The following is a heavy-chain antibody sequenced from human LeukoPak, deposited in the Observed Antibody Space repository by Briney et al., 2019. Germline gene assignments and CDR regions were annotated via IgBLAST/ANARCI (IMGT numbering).Heavy chain of an antibody. V-gene: IGHV4-4*02. D-gene: IGHD3-22*01. Sequence: SETLSLTCAASGGSISSSNWWSWVRQPPGKGLEWIGEIYHSGSTNYNPSLKSRVTISVDKSKNQFSLKLSSVTAADTAVYYCARDRDYYDSSGYYYWGQGTLVTVSS. CDR2: IYHSGST. CDR1: GGSISSSNW. CDR3: ARDRDYYDSSGYYY. J-gene: IGHJ4*02.